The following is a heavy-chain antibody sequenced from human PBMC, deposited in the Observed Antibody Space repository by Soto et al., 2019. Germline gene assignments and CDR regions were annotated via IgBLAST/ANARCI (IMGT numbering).Heavy chain of an antibody. V-gene: IGHV3-48*03. D-gene: IGHD3-22*01. Sequence: EVQLVESGGDLVQPGGSLRLSCAASGFTFSNYEVNWVRQAPGKGLEWVSYISSSGSTTYYADSVKGRFTISRDNAKNSVHLQMNSLRAEDTAGYYCARVKVPNYYDSSGNDYWGQGTLVTVSS. J-gene: IGHJ4*02. CDR3: ARVKVPNYYDSSGNDY. CDR2: ISSSGSTT. CDR1: GFTFSNYE.